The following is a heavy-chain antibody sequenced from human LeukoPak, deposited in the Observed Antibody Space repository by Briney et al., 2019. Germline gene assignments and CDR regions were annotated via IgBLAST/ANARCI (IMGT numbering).Heavy chain of an antibody. Sequence: SVKVSCKVSGGTFSSFTISWLRQAPGQGLEWMGGIIPIFGSTNYAQKFQGRVTNTADDSTSTAYMEVTSLTSDDTAVYYCARGYDVGDYVPYSYWGQGTPVIVSS. D-gene: IGHD4-17*01. CDR2: IIPIFGST. CDR3: ARGYDVGDYVPYSY. V-gene: IGHV1-69*01. CDR1: GGTFSSFT. J-gene: IGHJ4*02.